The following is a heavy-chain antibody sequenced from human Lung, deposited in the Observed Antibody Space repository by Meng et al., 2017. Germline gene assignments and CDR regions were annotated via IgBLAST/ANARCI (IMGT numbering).Heavy chain of an antibody. Sequence: QVQLQQWGAGLLKPSETLSLTCVVSGGSFSDYYWSWIRQPPGKGLEWIGHIYNSGSTYYNPSLKSRITISVDTSKNQFSLKLSSVTAADTAVYYCARGQKGYFDLWGRGTLVTVSS. CDR1: GGSFSDYY. CDR2: IYNSGST. CDR3: ARGQKGYFDL. V-gene: IGHV4-34*01. J-gene: IGHJ2*01.